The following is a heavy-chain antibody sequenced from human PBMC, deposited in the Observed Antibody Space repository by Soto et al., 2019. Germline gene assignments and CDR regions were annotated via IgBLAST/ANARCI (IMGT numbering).Heavy chain of an antibody. V-gene: IGHV4-61*01. J-gene: IGHJ6*02. CDR3: ARDEWLRNYYYGMDV. CDR1: GGSVSSGSYY. D-gene: IGHD5-12*01. CDR2: IYYSGST. Sequence: QVQLQESGPGLVKPSETLSLTCTVSGGSVSSGSYYWSWIRQPPGKGLEWIGYIYYSGSTNYNPSLKSRVTISVDTSKNQFSLKLSSMTAADTAVYYCARDEWLRNYYYGMDVWGQGTTVTVSS.